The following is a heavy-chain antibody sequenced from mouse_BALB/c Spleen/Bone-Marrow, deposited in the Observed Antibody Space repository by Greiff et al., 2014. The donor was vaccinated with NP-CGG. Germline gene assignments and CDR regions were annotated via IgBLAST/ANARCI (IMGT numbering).Heavy chain of an antibody. CDR2: IYPGDGDT. D-gene: IGHD2-1*01. J-gene: IGHJ4*01. Sequence: QVQLQQSGAELVRPGSSVKISCKASGYAFSSYWMNWVKQRPGQGLEWIGQIYPGDGDTNYNGKFKGKATLTADKSSSTAYMQLSSLTSEDPAVYFCARGDGNYPFYAMDYWGRGTSVTVSS. CDR1: GYAFSSYW. CDR3: ARGDGNYPFYAMDY. V-gene: IGHV1-80*01.